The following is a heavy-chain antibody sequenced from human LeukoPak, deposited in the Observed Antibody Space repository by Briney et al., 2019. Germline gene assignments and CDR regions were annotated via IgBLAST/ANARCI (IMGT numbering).Heavy chain of an antibody. D-gene: IGHD2-2*01. Sequence: SSETLSLTCNVSGASISSGDCYWSWVRQHPGKGLEWIGYIYHSGSTYYNPSLKSRVTISVDRSKNQFSLKLSSVTAADTAVYYCGRGRGLPQQFDYWGQGTLVTVS. V-gene: IGHV4-30-2*01. CDR3: GRGRGLPQQFDY. J-gene: IGHJ4*02. CDR1: GASISSGDCY. CDR2: IYHSGST.